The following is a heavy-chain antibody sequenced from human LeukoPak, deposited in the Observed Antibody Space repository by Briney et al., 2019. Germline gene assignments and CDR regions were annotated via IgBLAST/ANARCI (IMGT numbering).Heavy chain of an antibody. V-gene: IGHV4-39*01. CDR2: IYYSGST. D-gene: IGHD1-26*01. Sequence: PSETLSLTCTVSGGSISSSSYYWGWIRQPPGKGLEWIGSIYYSGSTYYNPSLKSRVTISVDTSKNQFSLKLSSVTAADTAVYYCARHLLVAVIVGEGYFDYWGQGTLVTVSS. CDR1: GGSISSSSYY. CDR3: ARHLLVAVIVGEGYFDY. J-gene: IGHJ4*02.